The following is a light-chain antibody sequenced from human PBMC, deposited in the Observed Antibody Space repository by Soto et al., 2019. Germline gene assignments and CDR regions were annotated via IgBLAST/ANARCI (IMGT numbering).Light chain of an antibody. CDR1: QSVSSN. CDR2: GAS. CDR3: QHYNNRPPS. J-gene: IGKJ3*01. Sequence: EIVMTQSPATLSVSPGERATLSCRASQSVSSNLAWYQQKPGQAPRLLIYGASTRATGIPARFSGSGSGTEFTLTISSLQSEDFAVYYCQHYNNRPPSFGPVTKVDS. V-gene: IGKV3-15*01.